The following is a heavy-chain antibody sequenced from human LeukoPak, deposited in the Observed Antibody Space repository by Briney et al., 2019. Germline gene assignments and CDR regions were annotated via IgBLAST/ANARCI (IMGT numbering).Heavy chain of an antibody. D-gene: IGHD6-13*01. CDR1: GFTFSSYW. V-gene: IGHV3-7*01. CDR3: ASASRIAAAGDY. J-gene: IGHJ4*02. CDR2: IKQDGSEK. Sequence: GGSLRLSCAASGFTFSSYWMSWVRQAPGKGLEWVANIKQDGSEKYYVDSVKGRITISRDNAKNSLYLQMNSLRAEDTAVYYCASASRIAAAGDYWGQGTLVTVSS.